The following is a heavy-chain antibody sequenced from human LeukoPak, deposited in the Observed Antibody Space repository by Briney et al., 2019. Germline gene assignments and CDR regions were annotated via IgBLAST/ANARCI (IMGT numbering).Heavy chain of an antibody. Sequence: PGGSLRLSCAASGFTFSNYAMTWVRQAPGKGLEWVSGISRGGSASSATYYADSVKGRFTISRDNSKNTLYLQMNSLRAEDTAVYYCAKGPGAMAIYKDFDYWGQGTLVTVSS. CDR2: ISRGGSASSAT. V-gene: IGHV3-23*01. J-gene: IGHJ4*02. D-gene: IGHD5-18*01. CDR3: AKGPGAMAIYKDFDY. CDR1: GFTFSNYA.